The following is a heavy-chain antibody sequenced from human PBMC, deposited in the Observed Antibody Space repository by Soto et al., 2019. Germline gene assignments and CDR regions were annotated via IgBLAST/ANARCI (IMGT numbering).Heavy chain of an antibody. CDR1: GFPFSDSY. D-gene: IGHD6-6*01. CDR3: ARGQQLVANWLDP. V-gene: IGHV3-11*01. J-gene: IGHJ5*02. CDR2: ISSTGSTP. Sequence: GGSLRLSCAASGFPFSDSYMAWIRQAPGKGLEEIATISSTGSTPYYADSVKGRFTISRDNAQNSLYLEMNNLRAEDTAVYYCARGQQLVANWLDPRGQGILVTVSS.